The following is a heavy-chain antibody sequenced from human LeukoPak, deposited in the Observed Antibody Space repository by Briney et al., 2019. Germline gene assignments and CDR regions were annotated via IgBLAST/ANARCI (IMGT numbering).Heavy chain of an antibody. J-gene: IGHJ6*03. CDR1: VVTPISDA. CDR3: AKIDGIYDSGATRIDV. V-gene: IGHV3-23*01. D-gene: IGHD1-26*01. Sequence: RGSLRLSCAPSVVTPISDAMSLVRQAPGNGREWGSAISGIVGGTYYTDSAKGAVTTSTETSKNTRYLQMNSARAPETSVYYSAKIDGIYDSGATRIDVSGKGTPVTVSS. CDR2: ISGIVGGT.